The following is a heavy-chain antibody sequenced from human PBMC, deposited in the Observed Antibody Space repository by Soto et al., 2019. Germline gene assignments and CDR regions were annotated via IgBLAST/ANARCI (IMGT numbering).Heavy chain of an antibody. V-gene: IGHV3-30*18. CDR2: ISYDERNK. Sequence: QVQLVESGGGWAQPGGSLGLPVAAPGFTFSSNGMHWVRRAPGKGLGWGEVISYDERNKSFADSVKGRFTISRDNSKNTLYLQMNSLRAEDTAVYYCAKGPPSLPYYDFWSGYSKRNYYYYGMDVWGQGTTVTISS. D-gene: IGHD3-3*01. J-gene: IGHJ6*02. CDR1: GFTFSSNG. CDR3: AKGPPSLPYYDFWSGYSKRNYYYYGMDV.